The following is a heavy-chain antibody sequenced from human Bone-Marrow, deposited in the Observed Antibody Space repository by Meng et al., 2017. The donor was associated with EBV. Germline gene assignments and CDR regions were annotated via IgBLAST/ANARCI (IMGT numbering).Heavy chain of an antibody. V-gene: IGHV4-39*01. CDR3: ASIAAGSFDP. D-gene: IGHD6-13*01. Sequence: QLHRQGSGPGLVKPSETLSLTCTVSGGSISSSSYYWGWIRQPPGKGLEWIGSIYYSGSTYYNPSLKSRVTISVDTSKNQFSLKLSSVTAADTAVYYCASIAAGSFDPWGQGTLVTVSS. J-gene: IGHJ5*02. CDR2: IYYSGST. CDR1: GGSISSSSYY.